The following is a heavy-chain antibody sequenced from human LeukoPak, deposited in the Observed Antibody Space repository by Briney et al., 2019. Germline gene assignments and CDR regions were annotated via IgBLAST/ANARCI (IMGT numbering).Heavy chain of an antibody. CDR3: SRGLDSRKLGY. J-gene: IGHJ4*02. Sequence: SETLSLTCTVSVASFNSDDQYWNWIRQTPGKGLEWIGSIHPSGMLYNNPSLESRVTMSRDTSKNQFFLNLNSVTAADTAVYFCSRGLDSRKLGYWGQGILVTVSS. CDR1: VASFNSDDQY. CDR2: IHPSGML. D-gene: IGHD3-22*01. V-gene: IGHV4-31*03.